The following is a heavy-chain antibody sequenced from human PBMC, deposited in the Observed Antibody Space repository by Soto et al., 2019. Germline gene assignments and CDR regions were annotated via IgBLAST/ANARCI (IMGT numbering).Heavy chain of an antibody. CDR2: IHYRGST. D-gene: IGHD4-17*01. V-gene: IGHV4-39*01. J-gene: IGHJ4*02. Sequence: SETLSLTCAVSGGSVSVDSYYWAWIRQPPGKGLEWIATIHYRGSTYYATSLKSRVTISIDTSKNQFSLMLASVTATDTAFYYCARLATTVSTPNYWGQGTLVTVSS. CDR3: ARLATTVSTPNY. CDR1: GGSVSVDSYY.